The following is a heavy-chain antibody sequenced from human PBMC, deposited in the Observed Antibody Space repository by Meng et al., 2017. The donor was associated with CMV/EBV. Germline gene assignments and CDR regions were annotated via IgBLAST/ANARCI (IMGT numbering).Heavy chain of an antibody. CDR3: AKATARSWFDP. J-gene: IGHJ5*02. CDR1: GSVFDDYA. Sequence: SLKISCAASGSVFDDYAMHWVRQAPGKGLEWVSVISWNSDSIGYADSMKGRFTISRDNAKNTLYLQMNSLSAENTALYYCAKATARSWFDPWGQGTLVTVSS. CDR2: ISWNSDSI. V-gene: IGHV3-9*01. D-gene: IGHD6-6*01.